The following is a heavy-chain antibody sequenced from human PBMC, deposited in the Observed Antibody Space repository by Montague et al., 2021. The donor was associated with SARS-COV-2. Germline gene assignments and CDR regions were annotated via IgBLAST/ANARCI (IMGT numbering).Heavy chain of an antibody. J-gene: IGHJ6*02. CDR2: IYYSGST. D-gene: IGHD6-13*01. Sequence: SETLSLTCTVSGGSISSSSYYWGWIRHPPGKGLEWIGSIYYSGSTYYNPSLKSRVTISIDTSKNQFSLKLSSVTAADTAVYYCARRGRRQLVRLSGMDVWGQGTTVTVSS. CDR3: ARRGRRQLVRLSGMDV. CDR1: GGSISSSSYY. V-gene: IGHV4-39*07.